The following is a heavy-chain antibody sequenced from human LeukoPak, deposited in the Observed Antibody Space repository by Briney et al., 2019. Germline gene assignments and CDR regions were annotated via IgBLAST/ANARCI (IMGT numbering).Heavy chain of an antibody. J-gene: IGHJ4*02. CDR3: ARNTVLYSTTFHY. CDR2: ISGSGGST. D-gene: IGHD4-11*01. CDR1: GFTFSSYA. Sequence: GGSLRLSCAASGFTFSSYAMSWVRQAPGKGLEWVSAISGSGGSTYYADSVKGRFTISRDNSKETLYVQLHSVRAEDTAVYSCARNTVLYSTTFHYWGQGNLVTVSS. V-gene: IGHV3-23*01.